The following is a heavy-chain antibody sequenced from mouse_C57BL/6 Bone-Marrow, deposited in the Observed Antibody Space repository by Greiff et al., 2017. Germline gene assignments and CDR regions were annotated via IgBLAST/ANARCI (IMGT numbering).Heavy chain of an antibody. J-gene: IGHJ2*01. CDR3: ANYYGSSYIDY. CDR1: GYTFTSYW. CDR2: IDPSDSYT. V-gene: IGHV1-59*01. Sequence: QVQLQQPGAELVRPGTSVKLSCKASGYTFTSYWMHWVKQRPGQGLEWIGVIDPSDSYTNYNQKFKGKATLTVDTSSSTAYMQRSSLTSEDSAVYYCANYYGSSYIDYWGQGTTLTVSS. D-gene: IGHD1-1*01.